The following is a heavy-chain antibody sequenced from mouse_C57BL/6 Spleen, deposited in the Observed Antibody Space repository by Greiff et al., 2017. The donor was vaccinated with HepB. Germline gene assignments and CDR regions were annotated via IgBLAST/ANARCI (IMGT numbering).Heavy chain of an antibody. V-gene: IGHV1-62-2*01. D-gene: IGHD2-4*01. J-gene: IGHJ3*01. CDR3: ARHEIYYDYDDGAWFAY. CDR1: GYTFTEYT. CDR2: FYPGSGSI. Sequence: VQLQESGAELVKPGASVKLSCKASGYTFTEYTIHWVKQRSGQGLEWIGWFYPGSGSIKYNEKFKDKATLTADKSSSTVYMELSRLTSEDSAVYFCARHEIYYDYDDGAWFAYWGQGTLVTVSA.